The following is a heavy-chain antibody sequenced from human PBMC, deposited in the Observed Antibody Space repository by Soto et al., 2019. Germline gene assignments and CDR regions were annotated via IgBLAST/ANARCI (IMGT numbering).Heavy chain of an antibody. CDR1: GFSFSISP. V-gene: IGHV3-30-3*01. CDR2: ISYDGTNK. CDR3: AMDPKTSGSQHWAYYYFDS. J-gene: IGHJ4*02. D-gene: IGHD2-15*01. Sequence: PGGSLRLSCAASGFSFSISPMHWVRQAPGKGPEWVALISYDGTNKFYADSVKGRFTISRDNSKNTLYLQVDSLRPEDAAVYYWAMDPKTSGSQHWAYYYFDSWGQGTLVTVSS.